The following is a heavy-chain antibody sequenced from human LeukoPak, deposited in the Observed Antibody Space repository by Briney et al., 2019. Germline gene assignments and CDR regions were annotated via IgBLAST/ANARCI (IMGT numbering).Heavy chain of an antibody. CDR3: ARPYYYDSRIDP. CDR1: GGSVSSGDYY. V-gene: IGHV4-30-4*01. J-gene: IGHJ5*02. Sequence: SQTLSLTCTVSGGSVSSGDYYWSWIRQPPGKGLEWIAYMYYSGSTYYNPSLKSRVTMSADTSKNQLSLKLSSVTAADTAVYYCARPYYYDSRIDPWGQGILVTVSS. D-gene: IGHD3-22*01. CDR2: MYYSGST.